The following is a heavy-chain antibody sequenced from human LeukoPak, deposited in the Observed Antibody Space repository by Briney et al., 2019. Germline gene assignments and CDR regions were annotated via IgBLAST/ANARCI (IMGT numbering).Heavy chain of an antibody. CDR3: ARGYCSSTSCYTNWFDP. Sequence: SQTLSLTCTVSGGSISSGGYYWSWIRQHPGKGLEWIGYIYYSGSTYYNPSLKSRVTISVDTPKNQFSLKLSSVTAADTAVYYCARGYCSSTSCYTNWFDPWGQGTLVTVSS. J-gene: IGHJ5*02. V-gene: IGHV4-31*03. CDR2: IYYSGST. D-gene: IGHD2-2*02. CDR1: GGSISSGGYY.